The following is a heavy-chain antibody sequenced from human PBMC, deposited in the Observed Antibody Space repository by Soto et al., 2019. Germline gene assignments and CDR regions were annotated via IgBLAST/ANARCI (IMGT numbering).Heavy chain of an antibody. V-gene: IGHV1-69*13. CDR2: IIPIFGTA. J-gene: IGHJ6*02. CDR3: ARGEDCSSTRCYWRNYYYYGMDV. D-gene: IGHD2-2*01. CDR1: VCALRRYA. Sequence: VKDSCQASVCALRRYAMRMVRQAPGQGLAWRGQIIPIFGTANYAQKFQGRVTITADESTSTAYMELSSLRSEDTAVYYCARGEDCSSTRCYWRNYYYYGMDVWGQGTTVTVSS.